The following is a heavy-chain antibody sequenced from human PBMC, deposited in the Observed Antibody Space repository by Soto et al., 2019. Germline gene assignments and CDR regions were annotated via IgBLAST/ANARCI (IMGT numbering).Heavy chain of an antibody. J-gene: IGHJ6*02. Sequence: SETLSLTCTVSGGSISSYYWSWIRQPPGKGLEWIGYIYYSGSTNYNPSLKSRVTISVDTSKNQFSLKLSTVTAADTAVYYCARLVTVTTFYYGMDVWGQGTTVTVSS. CDR1: GGSISSYY. CDR3: ARLVTVTTFYYGMDV. D-gene: IGHD4-4*01. V-gene: IGHV4-59*01. CDR2: IYYSGST.